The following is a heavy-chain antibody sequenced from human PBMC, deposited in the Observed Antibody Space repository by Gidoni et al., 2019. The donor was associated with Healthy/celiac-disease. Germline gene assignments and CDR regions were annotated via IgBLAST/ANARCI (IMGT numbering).Heavy chain of an antibody. J-gene: IGHJ4*02. CDR2: ISDDGSNK. Sequence: QVQLVESGGGVVQPGRSLSLSCADSGFTFSSYAMHWARQAPGKGLEWVAVISDDGSNKYYADSVKGRFTISRDNSKNTLYLQMNSLRAKDTAVYYCARDLGVGYGDYPTDWGQGTLVTVSS. D-gene: IGHD4-17*01. CDR1: GFTFSSYA. CDR3: ARDLGVGYGDYPTD. V-gene: IGHV3-30*04.